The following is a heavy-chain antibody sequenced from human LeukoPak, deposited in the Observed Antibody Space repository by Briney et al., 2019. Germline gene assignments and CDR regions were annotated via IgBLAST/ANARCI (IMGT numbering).Heavy chain of an antibody. Sequence: ASVKVSCKASGYTFTSYGISWVRQAPGQGLEWMGWISAYNGNTNYAQKLQGRVTMTTDTSTSTAYMELRSLRSDDTAVYYCARVEDDSSGYYFSAFDIWGQGTMVTVSS. CDR1: GYTFTSYG. D-gene: IGHD3-22*01. CDR3: ARVEDDSSGYYFSAFDI. V-gene: IGHV1-18*01. J-gene: IGHJ3*02. CDR2: ISAYNGNT.